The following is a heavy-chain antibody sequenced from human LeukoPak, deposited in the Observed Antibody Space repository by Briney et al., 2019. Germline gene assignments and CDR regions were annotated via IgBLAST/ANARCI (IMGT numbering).Heavy chain of an antibody. J-gene: IGHJ1*01. D-gene: IGHD6-13*01. Sequence: GGSLRLSCAGSGFTFRSYWMGWVRQAPGKGLEWVANINQDGGERHYVDSVKGRFTISRDNAKNSLYLQMNSLRVEDTAVYYCARDLAAAATWGQGTLVTVSS. CDR3: ARDLAAAAT. CDR2: INQDGGER. V-gene: IGHV3-7*03. CDR1: GFTFRSYW.